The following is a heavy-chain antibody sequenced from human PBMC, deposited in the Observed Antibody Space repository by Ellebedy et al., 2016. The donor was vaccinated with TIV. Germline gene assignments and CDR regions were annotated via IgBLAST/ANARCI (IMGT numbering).Heavy chain of an antibody. D-gene: IGHD6-19*01. Sequence: AASVKVSCKASGYTFTGYYMHWVRQAPGQGLEWMGWINPNSGGTNYAQKFQGWVTMTRDTSISTAYMELSRLRSDDTAVYYCARGIAVAGRGRSYYFDYWGQGTLVTVSS. V-gene: IGHV1-2*04. CDR3: ARGIAVAGRGRSYYFDY. CDR2: INPNSGGT. CDR1: GYTFTGYY. J-gene: IGHJ4*02.